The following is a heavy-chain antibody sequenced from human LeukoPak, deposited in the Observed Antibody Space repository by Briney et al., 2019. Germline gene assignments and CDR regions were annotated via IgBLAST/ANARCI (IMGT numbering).Heavy chain of an antibody. V-gene: IGHV3-7*01. CDR3: ARGVSGGSRCFFDY. D-gene: IGHD2-15*01. J-gene: IGHJ4*02. Sequence: GGSLRLSCAASGVTFSSYWMSWVRRAPGKGLEGVANIKEDGSEKYYVDSVEGRFTISRDNAKNSLYLQMNSLRAEDTAVYYCARGVSGGSRCFFDYWGQGTLVTVSS. CDR2: IKEDGSEK. CDR1: GVTFSSYW.